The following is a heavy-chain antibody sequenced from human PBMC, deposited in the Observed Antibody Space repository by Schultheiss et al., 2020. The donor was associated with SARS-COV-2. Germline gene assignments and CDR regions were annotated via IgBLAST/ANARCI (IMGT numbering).Heavy chain of an antibody. D-gene: IGHD2-15*01. V-gene: IGHV3-21*05. CDR1: GFTFGTYN. CDR2: ITRSGLDM. J-gene: IGHJ5*02. Sequence: GGSLRLSCAASGFTFGTYNMHWVRQAPGKGLEWVSDITRSGLDMYYADSVKGRFTVSRDNANNSLYLQMHRPRVEDTAVYYCVRDRSWWTPYNCFDLWGRGTLVTVSS. CDR3: VRDRSWWTPYNCFDL.